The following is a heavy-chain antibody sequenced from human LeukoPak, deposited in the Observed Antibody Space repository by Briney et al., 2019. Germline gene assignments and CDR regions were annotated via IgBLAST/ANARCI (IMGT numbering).Heavy chain of an antibody. D-gene: IGHD6-19*01. V-gene: IGHV3-49*04. CDR2: IRSKAYGGTT. J-gene: IGHJ4*02. CDR1: GFTFGDYA. Sequence: GGSLRLSCTASGFTFGDYAMSWVRQAPGKGLEWVGFIRSKAYGGTTEYAASVKGRFTISRDDSKSIAYLQMSSLKTEDTAVYYCTRDYPIAVAGNFDYWGQGTLVTVSS. CDR3: TRDYPIAVAGNFDY.